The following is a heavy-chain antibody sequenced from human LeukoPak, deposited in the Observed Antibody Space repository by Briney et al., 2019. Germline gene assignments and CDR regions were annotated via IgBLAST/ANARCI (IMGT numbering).Heavy chain of an antibody. V-gene: IGHV4-34*01. CDR3: ARGPSRLGYCSGGSCYPGLGYYYYGMDV. J-gene: IGHJ6*04. D-gene: IGHD2-15*01. CDR1: GGSFSGYY. Sequence: SETLSLTCAVYGGSFSGYYWSWICQPPGKGLEWIGEINHSGSTNYNPSLKSRVTISVDTSKNQFSLKLSSVTAADTAVYYCARGPSRLGYCSGGSCYPGLGYYYYGMDVWGKGTTVTVSS. CDR2: INHSGST.